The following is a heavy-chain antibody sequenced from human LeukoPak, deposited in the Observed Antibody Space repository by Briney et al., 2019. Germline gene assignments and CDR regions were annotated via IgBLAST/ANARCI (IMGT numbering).Heavy chain of an antibody. J-gene: IGHJ3*02. D-gene: IGHD3-16*01. CDR3: AEGLGGGAFDI. Sequence: SETLSLTCAVSGYSISSGYYWGWIRQPPGKGLEWIGSIYHSGSTYYNPSLKSRVTISVDTSKNQFSLRLSSVTAADTAVYYCAEGLGGGAFDIWGRGTMVTVSS. CDR2: IYHSGST. V-gene: IGHV4-38-2*01. CDR1: GYSISSGYY.